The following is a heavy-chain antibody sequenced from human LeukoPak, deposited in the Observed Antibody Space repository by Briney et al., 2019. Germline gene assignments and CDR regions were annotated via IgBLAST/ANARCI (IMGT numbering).Heavy chain of an antibody. J-gene: IGHJ4*02. CDR3: AKEGTAQISTWYDN. CDR1: GFPFSNYG. D-gene: IGHD1-1*01. CDR2: RAYGGRTI. Sequence: GRSLRLSCTGAGFPFSNYGMHCVRQAPGKGLEWLAVRAYGGRTIYYAHYVRSRFTISRDNSRNTLFLQMYSLSADGTAVYYCAKEGTAQISTWYDNWGQGTLVSVSS. V-gene: IGHV3-30*18.